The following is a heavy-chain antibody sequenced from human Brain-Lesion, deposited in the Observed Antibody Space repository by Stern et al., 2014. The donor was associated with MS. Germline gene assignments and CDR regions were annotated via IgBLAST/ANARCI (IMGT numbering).Heavy chain of an antibody. V-gene: IGHV3-74*01. CDR1: GFTFGNYW. CDR2: VNNDGRRT. Sequence: EVQLVESGGALVQPGGSLRLSCAASGFTFGNYWMPWVRQAPGKGLVWVSRVNNDGRRTSYADSVKGRFTMSRDNAKNTLYLQMNSLRVEDTAIYYCARGERWFDSWGQGTLVTVSS. CDR3: ARGERWFDS. J-gene: IGHJ5*01.